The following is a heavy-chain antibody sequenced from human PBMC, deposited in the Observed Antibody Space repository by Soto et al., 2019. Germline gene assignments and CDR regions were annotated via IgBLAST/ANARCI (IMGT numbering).Heavy chain of an antibody. CDR1: GFSLSASGED. J-gene: IGHJ4*02. V-gene: IGHV2-5*02. CDR3: VHSNWGSSAY. D-gene: IGHD7-27*01. Sequence: QITLKESGPTLVKPTQTHTLTCTFTGFSLSASGEDVGWIRQPPGKALEWLALIYWDDDKRYNPSLRSRLTIAKDTSKNQVVLTMTNMDPVDTATYYCVHSNWGSSAYWGQGTLVTVSS. CDR2: IYWDDDK.